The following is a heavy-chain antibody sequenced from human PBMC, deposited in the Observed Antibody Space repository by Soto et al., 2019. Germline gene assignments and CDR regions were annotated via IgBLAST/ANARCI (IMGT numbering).Heavy chain of an antibody. J-gene: IGHJ4*02. CDR3: ARERLYYYDSSGYSSLPLDY. V-gene: IGHV1-46*01. CDR1: GYTFTSYY. D-gene: IGHD3-22*01. CDR2: INPSGGST. Sequence: ASVKVSCKASGYTFTSYYMHWVRQAPGQGLEWMGIINPSGGSTSYAQKFQGRVTMTRDTSTSTVYMELSSLRSEDTAVYYCARERLYYYDSSGYSSLPLDYWGQGTLVTVSS.